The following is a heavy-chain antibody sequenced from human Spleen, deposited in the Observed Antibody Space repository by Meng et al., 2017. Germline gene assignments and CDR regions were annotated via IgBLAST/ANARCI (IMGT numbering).Heavy chain of an antibody. CDR3: ARGDSGWPDY. CDR1: GFTVSSNE. J-gene: IGHJ4*02. Sequence: GESLKISCAASGFTVSSNEMTWVRQAPGKGLEWVSSISGDSTFYADSVKGRFTISRDNSKNTLCLQMNSLRAEDTAVYYCARGDSGWPDYWGQGTLVTVSS. D-gene: IGHD5-12*01. V-gene: IGHV3-38-3*01. CDR2: ISGDST.